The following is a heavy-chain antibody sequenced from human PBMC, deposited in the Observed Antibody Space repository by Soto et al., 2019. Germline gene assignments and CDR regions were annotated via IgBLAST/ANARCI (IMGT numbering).Heavy chain of an antibody. V-gene: IGHV3-23*01. CDR1: GFTFSSYA. CDR2: ISGSGGST. J-gene: IGHJ5*02. CDR3: AKRVEVAADNWFDP. Sequence: PGGSLRLSCAASGFTFSSYAMSWVRQAPGKGLEWVSGISGSGGSTYYADSVKGRFTISRDSSKNTLYLQMNSLRAEDTAVYYCAKRVEVAADNWFDPWGQGTLVTVSS. D-gene: IGHD2-15*01.